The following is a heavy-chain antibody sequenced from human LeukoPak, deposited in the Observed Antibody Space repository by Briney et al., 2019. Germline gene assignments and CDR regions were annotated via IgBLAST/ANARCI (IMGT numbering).Heavy chain of an antibody. V-gene: IGHV3-48*04. Sequence: GGSLRLSCAASGFSFTTCCMRWVRQAPGRGLECVSYISTGGGAIYYAYSVKGRFTISRDNAENSLYLQMNSLRAEDTAIYYCARERSNSDGFENWGHGTMVTVSS. CDR3: ARERSNSDGFEN. D-gene: IGHD1-26*01. J-gene: IGHJ3*02. CDR2: ISTGGGAI. CDR1: GFSFTTCC.